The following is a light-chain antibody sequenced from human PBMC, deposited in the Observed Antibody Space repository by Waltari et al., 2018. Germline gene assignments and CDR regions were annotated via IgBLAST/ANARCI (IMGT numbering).Light chain of an antibody. J-gene: IGKJ4*01. CDR1: QTVARNY. Sequence: EIVLTQSPGTLSLSPGERATLSCGASQTVARNYLAWYQQKPGRAPRLLIHSASSRAPGIPDRFSGSGSGTDFTLTISRLEPEDFAVYHCQQYATSPLTFGGGTKVEIK. CDR2: SAS. V-gene: IGKV3-20*01. CDR3: QQYATSPLT.